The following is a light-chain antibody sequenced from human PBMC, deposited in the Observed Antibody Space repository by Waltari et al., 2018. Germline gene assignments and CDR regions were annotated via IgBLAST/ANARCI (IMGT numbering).Light chain of an antibody. CDR3: QQYDNSWT. CDR2: KTS. V-gene: IGKV1-5*03. Sequence: DIQMTQSPSTLSASVRDRVSMTCRTSQSIDNWLAWYQQKPGKAPKLLIAKTSLLESGVPSRFSGSGSGTEFNLTITTLQPDDFATYYCQQYDNSWTFGQGTKVEIK. J-gene: IGKJ1*01. CDR1: QSIDNW.